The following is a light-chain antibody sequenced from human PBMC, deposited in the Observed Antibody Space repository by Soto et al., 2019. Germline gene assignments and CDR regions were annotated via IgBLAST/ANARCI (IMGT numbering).Light chain of an antibody. CDR3: QQYNLYPET. CDR2: DAS. Sequence: DIQMTQSPSTLSASVGDRVTITCRASQSVSGWLAWYQQKAGTAPKLLIYDASSLGSGIPSRFSGSGSGTEFTLTISSLQPDDFATYYCQQYNLYPETFGQGTKVDNK. V-gene: IGKV1-5*01. J-gene: IGKJ1*01. CDR1: QSVSGW.